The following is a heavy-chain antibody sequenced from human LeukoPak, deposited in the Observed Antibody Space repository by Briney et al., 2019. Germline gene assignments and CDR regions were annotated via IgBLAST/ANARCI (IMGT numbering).Heavy chain of an antibody. J-gene: IGHJ4*02. Sequence: GGSLRLSCAASGFTLNDYAMHWVRQAPGKGLEWVSGISWNSGNIGYADSVKGRFTISRDNAKNSLYLQMNSLRAEDTAVYYCAGMASFDYWGQGTLVTVSS. V-gene: IGHV3-9*01. CDR2: ISWNSGNI. CDR3: AGMASFDY. CDR1: GFTLNDYA. D-gene: IGHD2-8*01.